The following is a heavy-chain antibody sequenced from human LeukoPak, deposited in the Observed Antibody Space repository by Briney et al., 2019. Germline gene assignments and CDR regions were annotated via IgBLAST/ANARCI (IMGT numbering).Heavy chain of an antibody. CDR3: ARSDGTGGYYGSGSYFYFDY. CDR1: GGTFSSYA. Sequence: SVKVSCKASGGTFSSYAISWVRQAPGQGLEWMGGIIPIFGTANYAQKFQGRVTITADESTSTAYMELSSLRSEDTAVYYCARSDGTGGYYGSGSYFYFDYWGQGTLVTVSS. CDR2: IIPIFGTA. V-gene: IGHV1-69*01. D-gene: IGHD3-10*01. J-gene: IGHJ4*02.